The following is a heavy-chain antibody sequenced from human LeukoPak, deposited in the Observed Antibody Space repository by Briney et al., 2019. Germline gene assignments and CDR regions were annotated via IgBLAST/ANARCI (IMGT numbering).Heavy chain of an antibody. V-gene: IGHV4-59*08. CDR3: ARFTYYYDSSGYSPDAFDI. CDR1: GGSISSYY. Sequence: SETLSLTCTVSGGSISSYYWSWIRQPPGKGLEWIGYIYYSGSTNYNPSLKSRVTISVDTSKNQFSLKLSSVTAADTAVYYCARFTYYYDSSGYSPDAFDIWGQGTMVTVSS. J-gene: IGHJ3*02. D-gene: IGHD3-22*01. CDR2: IYYSGST.